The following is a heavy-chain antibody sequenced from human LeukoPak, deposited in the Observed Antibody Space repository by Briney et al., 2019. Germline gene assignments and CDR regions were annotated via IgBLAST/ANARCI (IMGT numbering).Heavy chain of an antibody. V-gene: IGHV4-59*01. D-gene: IGHD6-19*01. J-gene: IGHJ4*02. CDR1: GGSISSYY. CDR3: TGYSSGWYSTGINY. CDR2: IYYSGST. Sequence: SETLSLTCTVPGGSISSYYWSWIRQPPGKGLEWIGYIYYSGSTNYNPSLKSRVTISVDTSKNQFSLKLSSVTAADTAVYYCTGYSSGWYSTGINYWGQGTLVTVSS.